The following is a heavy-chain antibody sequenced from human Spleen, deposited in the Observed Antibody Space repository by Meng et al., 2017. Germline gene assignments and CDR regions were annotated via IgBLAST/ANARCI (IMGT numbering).Heavy chain of an antibody. J-gene: IGHJ4*02. CDR1: GFSFSNSA. D-gene: IGHD4-23*01. Sequence: GESLKISCEVSGFSFSNSAMSWVRQAPGKGLEWVSGISISGDRTYYMDSVKGRFTISRDNSKNTVYLQMNSLRVEDTAVYYCAKDMTTVVTVRPDYWGQGTLVTVSS. CDR2: ISISGDRT. CDR3: AKDMTTVVTVRPDY. V-gene: IGHV3-23*01.